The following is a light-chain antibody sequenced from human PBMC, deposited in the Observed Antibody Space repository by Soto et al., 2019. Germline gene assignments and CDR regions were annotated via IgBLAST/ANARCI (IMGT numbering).Light chain of an antibody. J-gene: IGKJ5*01. CDR3: QQCETFPRT. CDR1: QSVSGC. Sequence: IKINHSPSALPPKVRDSVTITGRASQSVSGCLDWYQQKPGKAPKLLIYAASTLQSGVPSRFSGSGSGTNFTLTITSLQPDDFATYYCQQCETFPRTFGQGTRLEI. V-gene: IGKV1-39*01. CDR2: AAS.